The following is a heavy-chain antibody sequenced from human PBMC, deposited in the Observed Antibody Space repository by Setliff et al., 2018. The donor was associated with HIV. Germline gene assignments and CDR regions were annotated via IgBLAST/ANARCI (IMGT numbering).Heavy chain of an antibody. J-gene: IGHJ3*02. V-gene: IGHV1-46*01. CDR3: ARCYYDSSGPTDAFDI. CDR2: TNPSGGKT. CDR1: GYTFTNYY. Sequence: ASVKVSCKASGYTFTNYYIHWVRQAPGQGLEWMGLTNPSGGKTSYAKKFQGRLTMTRDTSRSTVYMELSSLRSEDTAMYYCARCYYDSSGPTDAFDIWGQGTVVTVS. D-gene: IGHD3-22*01.